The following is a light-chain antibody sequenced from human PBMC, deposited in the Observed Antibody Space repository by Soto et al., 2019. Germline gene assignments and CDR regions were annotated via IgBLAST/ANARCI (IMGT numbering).Light chain of an antibody. V-gene: IGKV1-5*01. CDR3: QQYNSYSWT. CDR1: QSISRS. CDR2: DVS. Sequence: DIQMTHSPSTLSASVGDRVIITCRASQSISRSLAWYQQKPGKAPRLLIYDVSTLESGVPSRFSGSGSGTEFTLTISGLQPDDFATYYCQQYNSYSWTFGQGTKVDIK. J-gene: IGKJ1*01.